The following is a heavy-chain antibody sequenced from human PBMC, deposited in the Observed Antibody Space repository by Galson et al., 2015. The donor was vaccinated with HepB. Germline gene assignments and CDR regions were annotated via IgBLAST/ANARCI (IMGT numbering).Heavy chain of an antibody. CDR3: AKDTVGYCTGGSCSYFDS. CDR2: ITWDGDST. CDR1: GFTFDDYT. D-gene: IGHD2-15*01. V-gene: IGHV3-43*01. J-gene: IGHJ4*02. Sequence: SLRLSCAASGFTFDDYTMHWVRQAPGKGLEWVSLITWDGDSTYYADSVKGRFTISRDNIKNSLYLQMNSLRTEDTAFYYCAKDTVGYCTGGSCSYFDSWGQGTLVTVSS.